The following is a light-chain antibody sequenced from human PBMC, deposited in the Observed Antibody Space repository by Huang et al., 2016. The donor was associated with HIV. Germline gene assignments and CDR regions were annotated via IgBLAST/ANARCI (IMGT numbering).Light chain of an antibody. CDR2: GAS. CDR1: QSVSGSY. CDR3: QQYGSSPTT. V-gene: IGKV3-20*01. Sequence: EIVLTQSPGTLSLSPGERATLSCRASQSVSGSYLAWYQQKPGQAPRLLVYGASSRATGIPDRFSGSGSVTDFTLTISRLEPEDCAVYYCQQYGSSPTTFGGGTKVEIK. J-gene: IGKJ4*01.